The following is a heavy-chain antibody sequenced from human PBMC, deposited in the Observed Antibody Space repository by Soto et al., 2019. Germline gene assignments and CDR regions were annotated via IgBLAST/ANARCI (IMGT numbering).Heavy chain of an antibody. D-gene: IGHD1-1*01. Sequence: GGSLRLSCAASGFTFSSHWMHWVRQAPGKGLVWVSRINNDGSITTYADSVTGRFTISRDNAKNTLSLQMNSLRAEDTAVYYCTRAGPATCTYNNCLAYSPDVWGRGTTVTVSS. CDR2: INNDGSIT. V-gene: IGHV3-74*01. CDR1: GFTFSSHW. J-gene: IGHJ6*04. CDR3: TRAGPATCTYNNCLAYSPDV.